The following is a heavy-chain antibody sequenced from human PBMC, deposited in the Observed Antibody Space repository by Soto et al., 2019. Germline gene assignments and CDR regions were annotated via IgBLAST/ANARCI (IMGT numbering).Heavy chain of an antibody. CDR2: IKQDGSEK. D-gene: IGHD1-1*01. Sequence: EVQLVESGGGLIQPGGSLRLSCAASGFTCSSYWMSWVRQAPGKGLEWVANIKQDGSEKYYVDSVKGRFTISRDNAKNSLYLQMNSLRAEDTAVYYCARDHSGNWNECDYWGQGTLVSVSS. J-gene: IGHJ4*02. V-gene: IGHV3-7*01. CDR3: ARDHSGNWNECDY. CDR1: GFTCSSYW.